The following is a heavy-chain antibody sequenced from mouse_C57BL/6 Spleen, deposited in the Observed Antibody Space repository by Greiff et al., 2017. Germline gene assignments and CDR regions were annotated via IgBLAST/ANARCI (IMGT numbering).Heavy chain of an antibody. CDR3: ARYGGTRYFDV. V-gene: IGHV7-3*01. Sequence: EVMLVESGGGLVQPGGSLSLSCAASGFTFTDYYMSWVRQPPGKALEWLGFIRNKANGYTTEYSASVKGRFTISRDNSQSILYLQMNALRAEDSATYYCARYGGTRYFDVWGTGTTVTVSS. CDR1: GFTFTDYY. CDR2: IRNKANGYTT. J-gene: IGHJ1*03. D-gene: IGHD2-14*01.